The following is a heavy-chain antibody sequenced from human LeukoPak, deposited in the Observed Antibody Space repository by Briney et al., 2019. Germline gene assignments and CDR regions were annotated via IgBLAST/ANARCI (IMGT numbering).Heavy chain of an antibody. CDR1: GFTFSTYW. D-gene: IGHD2-15*01. V-gene: IGHV3-7*05. CDR3: VRGGSWTLDY. CDR2: INQDGSEK. J-gene: IGHJ4*02. Sequence: QTGGSLRLSCAASGFTFSTYWMSWVRQAPGKGLEWVATINQDGSEKYYVDSVKGRFTISGDNAKNSLYLQMNSLRAEDTAVYYCVRGGSWTLDYWGRGTLVTVSS.